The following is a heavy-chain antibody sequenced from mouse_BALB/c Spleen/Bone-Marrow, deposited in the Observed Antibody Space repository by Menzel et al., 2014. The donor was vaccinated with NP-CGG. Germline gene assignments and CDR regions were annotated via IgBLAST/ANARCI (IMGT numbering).Heavy chain of an antibody. CDR2: ISSGGSYT. V-gene: IGHV5-6-4*01. D-gene: IGHD4-1*01. J-gene: IGHJ2*01. CDR3: TREDTNWDFDY. Sequence: EVNVVESGGGLVKPGGSLKLSCAASGFTFSSYTMPWVRQTPEKRLEWVATISSGGSYTYYPDSVKGRFTISRDNAKNTLYLQMSSLKSEDTAMYYCTREDTNWDFDYWGQGTTLTVSS. CDR1: GFTFSSYT.